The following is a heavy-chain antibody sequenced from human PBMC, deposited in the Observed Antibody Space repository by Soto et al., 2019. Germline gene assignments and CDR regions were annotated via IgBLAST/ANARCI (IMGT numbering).Heavy chain of an antibody. Sequence: PGGSLRLSCAASGFTFSSYSMNWIRQATGKGLEWVSSISSSSSYIYYADSVKGRFTISRDNAKNSLYLQMNSLRAEDTAVYYCARVVSPDYYADYWGQGTLVTVSS. CDR2: ISSSSSYI. D-gene: IGHD3-10*01. J-gene: IGHJ4*02. CDR3: ARVVSPDYYADY. V-gene: IGHV3-21*01. CDR1: GFTFSSYS.